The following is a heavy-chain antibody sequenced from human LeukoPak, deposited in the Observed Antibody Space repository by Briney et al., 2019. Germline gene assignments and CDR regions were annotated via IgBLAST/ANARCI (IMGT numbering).Heavy chain of an antibody. J-gene: IGHJ4*02. Sequence: ASVKVSCKASGYTFTGYYMHWVRQAPGQGLEWMGWINPNSGDANYAQKFQGRVTMTRDTSISTAYMELRRLRSDDTALYYCARDAIYCSSTSCYQVYWGQGTLVTVSS. CDR1: GYTFTGYY. CDR2: INPNSGDA. D-gene: IGHD2-2*01. V-gene: IGHV1-2*02. CDR3: ARDAIYCSSTSCYQVY.